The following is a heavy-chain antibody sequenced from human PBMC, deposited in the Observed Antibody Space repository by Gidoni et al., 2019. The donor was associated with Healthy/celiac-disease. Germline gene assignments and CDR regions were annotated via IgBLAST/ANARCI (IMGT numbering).Heavy chain of an antibody. CDR3: ARGGDSVVVVAATLDY. CDR2: ISYDGRNK. Sequence: QVQLVASGGCVVQPGMSLRLSCAASGFPFSSYAMHWVRQAPGKGLEWVAGISYDGRNKYYADYVKGRFTISRDNSKNTLYLQMNSLRAEDTAVYYCARGGDSVVVVAATLDYWGQGTLVTVSS. J-gene: IGHJ4*02. D-gene: IGHD2-15*01. CDR1: GFPFSSYA. V-gene: IGHV3-30*04.